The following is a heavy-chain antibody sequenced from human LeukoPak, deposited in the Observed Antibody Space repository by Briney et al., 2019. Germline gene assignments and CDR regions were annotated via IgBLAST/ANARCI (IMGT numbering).Heavy chain of an antibody. V-gene: IGHV3-23*01. CDR1: VFTFSSYA. J-gene: IGHJ4*02. D-gene: IGHD3-10*01. CDR3: AKGNYYGSGSYYPAYYFDY. CDR2: ISGSGGST. Sequence: GGSLRLSCAASVFTFSSYAMSWVRQAPGKGLEWVSGISGSGGSTYYADPVKGRFTISRDNSKNTLYLQMSSLRAEDTAVYFCAKGNYYGSGSYYPAYYFDYWGQGTLVTVSS.